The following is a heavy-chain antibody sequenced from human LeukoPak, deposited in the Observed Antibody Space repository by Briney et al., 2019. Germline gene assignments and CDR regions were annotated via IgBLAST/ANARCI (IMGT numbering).Heavy chain of an antibody. CDR2: INHSGST. Sequence: PSETLSLTCAVYGGSFSGYYWSWIRQPPGKGLEWIGEINHSGSTNYNPSLKSRVTISVDTSKNQFSLKLSSVTAADTAVYYCARSLYCSSCPDYWGQGTLVTVSS. V-gene: IGHV4-34*01. D-gene: IGHD6-13*01. CDR3: ARSLYCSSCPDY. J-gene: IGHJ4*02. CDR1: GGSFSGYY.